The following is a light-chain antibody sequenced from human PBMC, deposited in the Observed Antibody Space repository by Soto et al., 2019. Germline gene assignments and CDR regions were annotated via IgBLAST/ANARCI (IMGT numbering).Light chain of an antibody. V-gene: IGLV2-14*01. J-gene: IGLJ3*02. CDR3: SSYTSSSTVV. CDR2: DVS. CDR1: SRDVGSYNY. Sequence: QSVLTQPASVSGSPGQSITISCTGTSRDVGSYNYVSWYQQRLGKAPRLMIYDVSDRPSGISIRFSGSKSGNTASLTISGLQAEDEADYFCSSYTSSSTVVFGGGTKLTVL.